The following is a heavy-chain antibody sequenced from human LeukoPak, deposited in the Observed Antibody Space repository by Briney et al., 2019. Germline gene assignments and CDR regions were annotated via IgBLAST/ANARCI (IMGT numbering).Heavy chain of an antibody. Sequence: ASVKVSCKASGYTFTSYDINWVRQATGQGLEWMGWMNPNSGNTGYAQKFQGRVTMTRNTSISTAYMELSSLRSEDTAVYYCARAPGIAVAGSLRYNWFDPWGQGTLVTVSS. V-gene: IGHV1-8*01. CDR2: MNPNSGNT. CDR1: GYTFTSYD. CDR3: ARAPGIAVAGSLRYNWFDP. J-gene: IGHJ5*02. D-gene: IGHD6-19*01.